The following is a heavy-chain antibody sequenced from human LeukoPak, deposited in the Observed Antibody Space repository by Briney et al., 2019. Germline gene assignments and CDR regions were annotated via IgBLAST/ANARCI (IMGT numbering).Heavy chain of an antibody. J-gene: IGHJ4*02. Sequence: PSETLSLTCAVSGGSISSGGYSWSWIRQPPGKGLEWIGYIYHSGSTYYNPSLKSRVTISVDRSKNQFSLKLSSVTAADTAVYYCVRHRGAAAGTDFDYWGQGTLVTVSS. CDR1: GGSISSGGYS. CDR3: VRHRGAAAGTDFDY. V-gene: IGHV4-30-2*01. D-gene: IGHD6-13*01. CDR2: IYHSGST.